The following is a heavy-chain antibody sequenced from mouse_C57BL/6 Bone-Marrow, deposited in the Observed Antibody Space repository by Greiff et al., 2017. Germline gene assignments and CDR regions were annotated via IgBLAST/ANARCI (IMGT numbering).Heavy chain of an antibody. CDR3: ARYDYYGSSFDY. D-gene: IGHD1-1*01. V-gene: IGHV1-55*01. J-gene: IGHJ2*01. CDR2: IYPGSGST. CDR1: GYTFTSYW. Sequence: QVQLQQPGAELVKPGASVKMSCKASGYTFTSYWITWVKQRPGQGLEWIGDIYPGSGSTNYNEKFKSKATLTVDTSSSTAYMQLSSLTSEDSAVYYCARYDYYGSSFDYWGQGTTLTVSS.